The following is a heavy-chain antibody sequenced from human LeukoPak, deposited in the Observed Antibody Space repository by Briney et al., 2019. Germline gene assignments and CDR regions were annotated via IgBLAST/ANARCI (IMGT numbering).Heavy chain of an antibody. Sequence: PSETLSLTCTVTGGSISSYYWSWIRQPPGKGLEWIGYIYYSGTTNYNPSLKSRVTISVDTSKNQFSLKLSSVTAADTAVYYCARGVYIAAAQYGYWGQGTLVTVSS. CDR1: GGSISSYY. CDR2: IYYSGTT. D-gene: IGHD6-13*01. CDR3: ARGVYIAAAQYGY. V-gene: IGHV4-59*01. J-gene: IGHJ4*02.